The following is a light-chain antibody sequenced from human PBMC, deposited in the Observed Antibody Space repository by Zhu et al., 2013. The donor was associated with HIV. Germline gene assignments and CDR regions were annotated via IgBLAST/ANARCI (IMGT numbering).Light chain of an antibody. CDR2: NGA. CDR3: QQYGTSPLT. Sequence: EIVLTQSPGTLSLSPGERATLSCRASQSVARSYLAWYQRKPGQAPRLLIYNGANRATAIPDRFSGSGSGTDFTLTISRLEPEDCAVYYCQQYGTSPLTFGGGTTVEIK. V-gene: IGKV3-20*01. CDR1: QSVARSY. J-gene: IGKJ4*01.